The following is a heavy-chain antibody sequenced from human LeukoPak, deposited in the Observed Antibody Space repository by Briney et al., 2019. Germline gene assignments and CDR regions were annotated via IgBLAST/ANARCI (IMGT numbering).Heavy chain of an antibody. CDR3: ARCLGFLIGSSWYPDAFDI. Sequence: SGTLSLTCTVSGYSISSGYFWGWIRQPPGKGLEWIGVYHVGTTDYNPSLKSRVTISVDRSKNQMSLKLSSVTAADTAVYYCARCLGFLIGSSWYPDAFDIWGQGTMVTVSS. J-gene: IGHJ3*02. D-gene: IGHD6-13*01. CDR1: GYSISSGYF. V-gene: IGHV4-38-2*02. CDR2: VYHVGTT.